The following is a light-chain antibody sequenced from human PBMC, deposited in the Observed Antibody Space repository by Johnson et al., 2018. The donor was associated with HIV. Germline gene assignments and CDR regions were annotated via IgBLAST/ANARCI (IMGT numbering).Light chain of an antibody. CDR2: DNN. V-gene: IGLV1-51*01. Sequence: QSVLTQPPSVSAAPGQKVTISCSGSSSNIGNNFVSWFRQLPLRAPKVLIYDNNKRPSGIPDRFSGSKSGTSATLGITGLQTRDEADYYCGTWDSSLRSVFFGTGTKVTVL. J-gene: IGLJ1*01. CDR3: GTWDSSLRSVF. CDR1: SSNIGNNF.